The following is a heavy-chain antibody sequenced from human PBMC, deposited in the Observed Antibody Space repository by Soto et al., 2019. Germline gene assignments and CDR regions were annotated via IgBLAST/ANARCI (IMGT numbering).Heavy chain of an antibody. CDR3: ARTRGGPRPFSYFDY. CDR2: INHSGST. J-gene: IGHJ4*02. D-gene: IGHD2-15*01. Sequence: SETLSLTCAVYGGSFSGYYWSWIRQPPGKGLGWIGEINHSGSTNYNPSLKSRVTISVDTSKNQFSLKLSSVTAADTAVYYCARTRGGPRPFSYFDYWGQGTLVTVSS. CDR1: GGSFSGYY. V-gene: IGHV4-34*01.